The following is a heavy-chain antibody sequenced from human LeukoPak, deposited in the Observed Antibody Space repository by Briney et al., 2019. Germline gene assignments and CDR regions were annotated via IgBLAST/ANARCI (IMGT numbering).Heavy chain of an antibody. D-gene: IGHD6-13*01. CDR1: GFTFSSYG. J-gene: IGHJ3*02. CDR3: ARDMQQLADAFDI. CDR2: IWYDGSNK. Sequence: PGGSLRLSCAASGFTFSSYGMHWVRQAPGKRLEWVAVIWYDGSNKYYADSVKGRFTISRDNSKNTLYLQMNSLRAEDTAVYYCARDMQQLADAFDIWGQGTMVTVSS. V-gene: IGHV3-33*01.